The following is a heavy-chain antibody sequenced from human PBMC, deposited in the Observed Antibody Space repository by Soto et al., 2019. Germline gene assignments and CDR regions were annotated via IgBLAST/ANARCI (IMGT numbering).Heavy chain of an antibody. Sequence: QVQLVQSETEVKKPGSAVKVSCKASGGTFNTYAMTWVRQAPGQGLEWMGGIIPMFDTPRYAQRFQGRVTITVDESTITAYMDLSSLRSDVTAVYYCTRSIGSGGVIGGFDYWGQGTRGTVSS. CDR2: IIPMFDTP. CDR1: GGTFNTYA. V-gene: IGHV1-69*01. CDR3: TRSIGSGGVIGGFDY. J-gene: IGHJ4*02. D-gene: IGHD3-16*02.